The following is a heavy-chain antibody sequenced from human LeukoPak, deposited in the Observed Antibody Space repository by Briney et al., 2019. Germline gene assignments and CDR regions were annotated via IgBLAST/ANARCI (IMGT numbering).Heavy chain of an antibody. V-gene: IGHV3-74*01. CDR2: INKDGSNT. CDR1: GFTFSTYR. J-gene: IGHJ6*02. Sequence: GGSLRLSCAGSGFTFSTYRMHWVRQAPGKGLVWVSHINKDGSNTNYADSVKGRFTISRDNAKNTLYLQMSSLRAEDTAVYYCARDQSHGMDVWDQGTTVTVSS. CDR3: ARDQSHGMDV.